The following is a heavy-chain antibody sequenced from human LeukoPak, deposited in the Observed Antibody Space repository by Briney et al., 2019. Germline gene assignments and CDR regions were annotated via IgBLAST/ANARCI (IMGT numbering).Heavy chain of an antibody. V-gene: IGHV5-51*01. Sequence: GESLKFSCKGSGYSFTSYWIGWVRQMPGKGLEWMGIIYPEDSDTRYSPSFQGQVTISADKSISTAYLQWSSLKASDTAMYYCARHGDGYSSAWYLGYWFGPWGQGTLVTVSS. CDR3: ARHGDGYSSAWYLGYWFGP. CDR2: IYPEDSDT. CDR1: GYSFTSYW. D-gene: IGHD6-19*01. J-gene: IGHJ5*02.